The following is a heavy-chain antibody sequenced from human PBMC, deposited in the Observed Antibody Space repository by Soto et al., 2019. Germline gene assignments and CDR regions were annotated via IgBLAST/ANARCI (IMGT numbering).Heavy chain of an antibody. Sequence: QVQLQESGPGLMKPSGTLSLTCAVSGGSISTNWWSWVRQPPGKGLEWIGEIYHSGSTNYNPSLKDRVTMSVDKSQNHLSLNLNAVTAAATAVYYCARHIAVSGTRGLDFWGQGTMVTVSS. CDR1: GGSISTNW. CDR3: ARHIAVSGTRGLDF. V-gene: IGHV4-4*02. CDR2: IYHSGST. D-gene: IGHD6-19*01. J-gene: IGHJ4*02.